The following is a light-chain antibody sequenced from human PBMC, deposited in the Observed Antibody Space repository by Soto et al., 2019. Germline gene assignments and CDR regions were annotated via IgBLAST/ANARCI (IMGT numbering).Light chain of an antibody. J-gene: IGLJ1*01. V-gene: IGLV2-14*03. CDR2: DVS. CDR1: SSDVGGYNY. CDR3: SSYTSSNTYV. Sequence: QSVVTQPASVSGSPGQSIAISCTGTSSDVGGYNYVSWYQHHPGKVPQIMIYDVSSRPSGVSDRFSGSKSGNTASPTISGLQAEDEADYYCSSYTSSNTYVFGTGTKVTVL.